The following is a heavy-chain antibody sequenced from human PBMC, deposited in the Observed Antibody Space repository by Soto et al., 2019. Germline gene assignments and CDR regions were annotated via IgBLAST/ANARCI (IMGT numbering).Heavy chain of an antibody. J-gene: IGHJ5*02. CDR2: ISGGGDII. CDR3: LRDFRNLGLDL. CDR1: GFTLSDYY. V-gene: IGHV3-11*01. Sequence: GGSVRLSCAASGFTLSDYYMSWIRQAPGKGLEWLSYISGGGDIICYADSVKGRFTISRDNTKNSLYLQMNSLRAEDTAVYYCLRDFRNLGLDLWGQGTLVTVSS.